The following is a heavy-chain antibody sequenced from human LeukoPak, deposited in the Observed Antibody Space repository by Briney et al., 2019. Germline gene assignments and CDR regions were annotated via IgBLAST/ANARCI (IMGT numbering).Heavy chain of an antibody. J-gene: IGHJ5*02. CDR3: AKGSPSGRYDFWSGYSDLYNWFDP. CDR1: GFTFSSYG. D-gene: IGHD3-3*01. Sequence: GGSLRLSCAASGFTFSSYGMHWVRQAPGKGLEWVAVISYDGSNKYYADSVKGRFTISRDNSKNTLYLQMNSLRAEDTAVYYCAKGSPSGRYDFWSGYSDLYNWFDPWGQGTLVTVSS. V-gene: IGHV3-30*18. CDR2: ISYDGSNK.